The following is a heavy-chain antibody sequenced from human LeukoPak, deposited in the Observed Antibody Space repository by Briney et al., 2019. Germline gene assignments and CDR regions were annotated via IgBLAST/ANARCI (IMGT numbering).Heavy chain of an antibody. V-gene: IGHV1-18*01. CDR3: ARGSYYDSSGRDSEYFQH. CDR1: GYTFTSYG. D-gene: IGHD3-22*01. J-gene: IGHJ1*01. CDR2: ISAYNGNT. Sequence: GASVKVSCKASGYTFTSYGISWVRQAPGQGLEWMGWISAYNGNTNHAQKFQGRVTMTTDTSTSTAYMELRSLRSDDTAVYYCARGSYYDSSGRDSEYFQHWGQGTLVTVSS.